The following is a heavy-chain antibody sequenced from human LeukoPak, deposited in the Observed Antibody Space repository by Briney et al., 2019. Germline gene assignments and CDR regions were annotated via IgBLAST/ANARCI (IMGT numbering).Heavy chain of an antibody. Sequence: GASVKVSCKASGGTFSSYAISWVRQAPGQGLEWMGGIIPIFGTANCAQKFQGRVTITADESTSTAYMELSSLRSEDTAVYYCARDRERYYYDSSGYYPITFDYWGQGTLVTVSS. V-gene: IGHV1-69*13. D-gene: IGHD3-22*01. J-gene: IGHJ4*02. CDR1: GGTFSSYA. CDR3: ARDRERYYYDSSGYYPITFDY. CDR2: IIPIFGTA.